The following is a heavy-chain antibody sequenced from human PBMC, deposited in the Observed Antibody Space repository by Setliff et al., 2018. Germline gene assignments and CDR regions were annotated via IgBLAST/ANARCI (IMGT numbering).Heavy chain of an antibody. CDR1: GFSFSNYA. CDR3: ARWRSSSPDDF. J-gene: IGHJ4*02. D-gene: IGHD6-6*01. CDR2: FSSRNDYI. V-gene: IGHV3-21*01. Sequence: GGSLRLSCEASGFSFSNYAMNWVRQAPGKGLEWVASFSSRNDYIYHADSVKGRFTISRDNAKTSLYLQMDSLRAEDTAVYFCARWRSSSPDDFWGQGTLVTVS.